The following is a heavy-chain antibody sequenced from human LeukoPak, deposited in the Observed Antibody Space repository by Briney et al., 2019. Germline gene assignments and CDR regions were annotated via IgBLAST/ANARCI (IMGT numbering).Heavy chain of an antibody. Sequence: TSETLSLTCTVSGYSISSGYYWGWIRQPPGKGLEWIGSIYHSGSTYYNPSLKSRVTISVDTSKNQFSLKLSSVTAADTAVYYCARDDHYYGSGSYYGLMGEGRNWFDPWGQGTLVTVSS. V-gene: IGHV4-38-2*02. CDR3: ARDDHYYGSGSYYGLMGEGRNWFDP. CDR1: GYSISSGYY. J-gene: IGHJ5*02. CDR2: IYHSGST. D-gene: IGHD3-10*01.